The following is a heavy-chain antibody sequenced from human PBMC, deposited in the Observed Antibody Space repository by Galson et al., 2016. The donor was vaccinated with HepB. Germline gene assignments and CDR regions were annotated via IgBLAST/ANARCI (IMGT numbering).Heavy chain of an antibody. CDR1: GGSLGTYY. CDR3: ARQYRGGPSDY. V-gene: IGHV4-34*12. CDR2: IFHSGRV. J-gene: IGHJ4*02. Sequence: ETLSLTCEVSGGSLGTYYWSWIRQPPGKGLEWIGQIFHSGRVNYTPSLASRVTISIDTSNNHFSLRLTSVTAADTALYYCARQYRGGPSDYWGQGTLVIVSS. D-gene: IGHD6-25*01.